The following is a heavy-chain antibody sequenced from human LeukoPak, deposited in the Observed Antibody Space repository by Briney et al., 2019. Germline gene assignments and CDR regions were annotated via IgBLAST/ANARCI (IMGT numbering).Heavy chain of an antibody. CDR1: GFSFTNYA. CDR2: ISYDVSKI. J-gene: IGHJ1*01. D-gene: IGHD6-25*01. Sequence: GGSLRLSCTGSGFSFTNYAMHWVRQAPGEGLEWVAVISYDVSKIYYADSVKGRFTISRDLSTNTLYLQMNSLTTEDTAMYFCAMRPVAAEYFQHWGQGTLVTVSS. CDR3: AMRPVAAEYFQH. V-gene: IGHV3-30*03.